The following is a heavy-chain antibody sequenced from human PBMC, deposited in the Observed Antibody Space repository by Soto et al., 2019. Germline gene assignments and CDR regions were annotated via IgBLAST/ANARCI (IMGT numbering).Heavy chain of an antibody. D-gene: IGHD3-3*01. V-gene: IGHV3-66*01. CDR2: LNSGGST. J-gene: IGHJ6*02. CDR1: GYTFDDYG. Sequence: GGSLRLSCATSGYTFDDYGMSWVRQTPGRGLEWVSLLNSGGSTNYANSVKGRFTISRDISKNTVYLQMNSLRAEDTAVYYCVSGRYDSVRLGMDVWGQGTTVTVSS. CDR3: VSGRYDSVRLGMDV.